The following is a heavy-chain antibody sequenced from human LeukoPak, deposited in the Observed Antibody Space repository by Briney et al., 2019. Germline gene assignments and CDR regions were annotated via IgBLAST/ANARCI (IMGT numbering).Heavy chain of an antibody. J-gene: IGHJ5*02. CDR3: PTSTSLGIHH. D-gene: IGHD5/OR15-5a*01. Sequence: GGSVRLSCAASGFTFYNAWMSWVRQAPGQGLEWVARIKSKLHGGTSDYAAPVKGRFTISRDDSENMVYLQINSLQTDDTAVHYCPTSTSLGIHHWGQGTLVTVSS. CDR1: GFTFYNAW. CDR2: IKSKLHGGTS. V-gene: IGHV3-15*01.